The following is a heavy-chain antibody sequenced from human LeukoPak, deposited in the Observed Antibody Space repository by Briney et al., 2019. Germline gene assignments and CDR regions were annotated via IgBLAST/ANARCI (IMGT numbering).Heavy chain of an antibody. D-gene: IGHD1-1*01. CDR2: ISSSGDTI. Sequence: GGSLRLSCAASGFTFSNYEMKWVRQAPGKWLEWVSYISSSGDTIYYADSVKGRFTISRDNAKNSLYLQMNSLRAEDTAIYYCATQPGSTDYWGQGTLVTVSS. V-gene: IGHV3-48*03. J-gene: IGHJ4*02. CDR1: GFTFSNYE. CDR3: ATQPGSTDY.